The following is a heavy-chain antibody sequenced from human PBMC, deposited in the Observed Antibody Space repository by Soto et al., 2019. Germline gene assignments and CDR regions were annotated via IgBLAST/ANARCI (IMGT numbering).Heavy chain of an antibody. Sequence: SVKVSCKASGGTFSSYSISWVRQAPGQGLEWMGGIIPIFGTANYAQKFQGRVTITADESTSTAYMELSSLRSEDTAVYYCARNYYDSSGYLYYFDYWGQGTLVTVSS. V-gene: IGHV1-69*13. CDR1: GGTFSSYS. CDR3: ARNYYDSSGYLYYFDY. CDR2: IIPIFGTA. D-gene: IGHD3-22*01. J-gene: IGHJ4*02.